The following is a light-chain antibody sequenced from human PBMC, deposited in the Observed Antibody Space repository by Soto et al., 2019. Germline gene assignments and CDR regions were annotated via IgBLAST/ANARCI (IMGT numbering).Light chain of an antibody. V-gene: IGKV3-20*01. CDR1: QSSFDTY. Sequence: EVVLTQSPDTLSLSPGEGATLSCRASQSSFDTYLAWFQQKPGQAPRLLIYAASTRATGIPDRFSGSRSGTDFTLTNSRLEPEDAAVYYCHQYGNSPWTLGQGTKVEI. CDR3: HQYGNSPWT. CDR2: AAS. J-gene: IGKJ1*01.